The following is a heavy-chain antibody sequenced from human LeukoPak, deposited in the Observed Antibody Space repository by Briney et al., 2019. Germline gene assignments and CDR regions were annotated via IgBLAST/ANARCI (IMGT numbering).Heavy chain of an antibody. CDR2: IYSGGST. J-gene: IGHJ3*02. V-gene: IGHV3-53*05. CDR3: AMILSDAFDI. Sequence: GGSLRLSCAASGFTVSSNYMSWVRQAPGKGLEWVSVIYSGGSTYYADSVKGRFTISRDSSKNTLYLQMNSLRAEDTAVYYCAMILSDAFDIWGQGTMVTISS. CDR1: GFTVSSNY. D-gene: IGHD2-15*01.